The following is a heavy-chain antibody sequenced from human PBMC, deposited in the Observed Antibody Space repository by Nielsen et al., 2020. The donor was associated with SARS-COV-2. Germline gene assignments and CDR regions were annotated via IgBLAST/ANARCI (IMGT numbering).Heavy chain of an antibody. CDR1: GFTFSSYG. V-gene: IGHV3-33*01. CDR2: IWYDGSNK. CDR3: ARDPRITIFGVVTDFDY. J-gene: IGHJ4*02. Sequence: GESLKISCAASGFTFSSYGMHWVRQAPGKGLEWVAVIWYDGSNKYYADSVKGRFTISRDNSKNTLYLQMNSLRAEDTAVYYCARDPRITIFGVVTDFDYWGQGTLVTVSS. D-gene: IGHD3-3*01.